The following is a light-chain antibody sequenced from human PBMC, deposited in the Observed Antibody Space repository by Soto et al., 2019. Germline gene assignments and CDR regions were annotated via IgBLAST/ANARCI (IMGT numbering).Light chain of an antibody. Sequence: DIQMTQSPPSLSASVGDRVTITCRASQSISSYVNWYQHKLGKAPKLLIYAASILQSGVPSRFSGRGSGTDFTLTISSLQPDDFATYFCQHYDTFSWAFGQGTKVDIK. CDR1: QSISSY. J-gene: IGKJ1*01. CDR3: QHYDTFSWA. CDR2: AAS. V-gene: IGKV1-39*01.